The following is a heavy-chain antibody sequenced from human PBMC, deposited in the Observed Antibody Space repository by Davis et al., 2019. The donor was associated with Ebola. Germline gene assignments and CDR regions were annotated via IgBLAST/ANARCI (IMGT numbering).Heavy chain of an antibody. Sequence: ASVKVSCKASGYTFTAYYMHWVRQAPGQGLEWVGIINPTGGFTSYGQQFQDRVTITRDTSTSTVYMELSSLRSEDTAVYYCASSTRHNENDGWDYYYYMDVWGKGTTVAVSS. CDR3: ASSTRHNENDGWDYYYYMDV. J-gene: IGHJ6*03. CDR1: GYTFTAYY. CDR2: INPTGGFT. D-gene: IGHD1-1*01. V-gene: IGHV1-46*01.